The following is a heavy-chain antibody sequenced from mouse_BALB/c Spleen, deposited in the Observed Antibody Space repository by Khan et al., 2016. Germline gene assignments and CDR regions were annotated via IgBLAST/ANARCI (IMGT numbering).Heavy chain of an antibody. J-gene: IGHJ4*01. CDR1: GYTFTDYE. CDR2: IHPGSGGT. D-gene: IGHD2-3*01. CDR3: TNRRNYDGYYVEMDY. Sequence: QVQLQQSGAELVRPGASVKLSCKALGYTFTDYEMHCVKQTPVHGLEWIGAIHPGSGGTAYNQKSTGKATLTADISSSTAYMELSSLSSEDSAVYYCTNRRNYDGYYVEMDYWGQGSSVTVSS. V-gene: IGHV1-15*01.